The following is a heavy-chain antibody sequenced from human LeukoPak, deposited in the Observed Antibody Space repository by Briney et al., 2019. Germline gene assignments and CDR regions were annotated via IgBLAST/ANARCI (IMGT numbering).Heavy chain of an antibody. CDR1: GGSISSYS. CDR2: IYTSGST. CDR3: ARAGAVAGLGLFDY. Sequence: KPSETLSLTCTVSGGSISSYSWSWIRQPAAKGLEWIGRIYTSGSTNYNPSLTRRVTISVDTSKNQFSLKLSSVTAADTAVYYCARAGAVAGLGLFDYWGQGTLVTVSS. D-gene: IGHD6-13*01. J-gene: IGHJ4*02. V-gene: IGHV4-4*07.